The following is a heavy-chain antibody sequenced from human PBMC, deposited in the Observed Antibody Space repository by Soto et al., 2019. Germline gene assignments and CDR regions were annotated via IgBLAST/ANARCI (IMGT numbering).Heavy chain of an antibody. V-gene: IGHV1-8*01. CDR3: ARLPHPPKITIFGVLYKSYYYMDV. CDR2: MNPNSGNT. D-gene: IGHD3-3*01. J-gene: IGHJ6*03. Sequence: GASVKVSCKASGYTFTSYDINWVRQATGQGLEWMGWMNPNSGNTGYAQKFQGRVTMTRNTSISTAYMELSSLRSEDTAVYYCARLPHPPKITIFGVLYKSYYYMDVWGKGTTVTVSS. CDR1: GYTFTSYD.